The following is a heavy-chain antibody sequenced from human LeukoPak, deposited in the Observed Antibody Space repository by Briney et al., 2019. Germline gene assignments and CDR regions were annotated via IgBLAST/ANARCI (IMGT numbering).Heavy chain of an antibody. Sequence: ASVKVSCKASGGTFSSYAISWVRQAPGQGLEWMGGIIPIFGTANYAQKFQGRVTITADESTSTAYMELSSLRSEDTAVYYCARDEEHFGNSGWDGAFDIWGQGTMVTVSS. CDR3: ARDEEHFGNSGWDGAFDI. CDR2: IIPIFGTA. D-gene: IGHD3-10*01. V-gene: IGHV1-69*13. J-gene: IGHJ3*02. CDR1: GGTFSSYA.